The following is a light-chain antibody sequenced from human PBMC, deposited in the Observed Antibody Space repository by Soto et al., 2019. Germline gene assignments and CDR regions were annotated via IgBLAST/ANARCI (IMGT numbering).Light chain of an antibody. V-gene: IGKV3-20*01. J-gene: IGKJ1*01. CDR2: GPS. CDR1: QSISSSY. Sequence: EIVLTQSPVTLSLSPGERATLSCRASQSISSSYLAWYQQKPGQAPRLLIYGPSSRATGIPDRFSGIGSGTDCTITINRLQTEDGAVYDGQQWDSSTRTFGQGTKVDIK. CDR3: QQWDSSTRT.